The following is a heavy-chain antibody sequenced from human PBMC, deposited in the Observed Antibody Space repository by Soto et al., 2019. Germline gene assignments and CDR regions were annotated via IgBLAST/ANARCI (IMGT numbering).Heavy chain of an antibody. D-gene: IGHD2-21*02. CDR2: ISGTSGST. CDR3: ARRAHAGGNSERQIDY. CDR1: GFTFTGYA. V-gene: IGHV3-23*01. J-gene: IGHJ4*02. Sequence: EVQLLESGGGLVQPGGSLRLSCAASGFTFTGYAMIWVRQAPGKGLQWVSGISGTSGSTGYADSVKGRFTISRDNSKNTLYLQMNSLRAEDTAVYYCARRAHAGGNSERQIDYWGQGTLVTVSS.